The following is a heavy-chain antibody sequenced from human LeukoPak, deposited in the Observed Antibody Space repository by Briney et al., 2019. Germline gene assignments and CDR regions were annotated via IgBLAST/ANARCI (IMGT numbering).Heavy chain of an antibody. CDR1: GYTXTGYY. V-gene: IGHV1-2*02. CDR2: INPNSGGT. Sequence: ASVKVSCKASGYTXTGYYMHWVRQAPGQGLEWMGWINPNSGGTNYAQKFQGRVTMTRDTSISTAYMELSRLRSDDTAVYYCARDLVVPGIAARYYFDYWGQGSLVTVSS. J-gene: IGHJ4*02. CDR3: ARDLVVPGIAARYYFDY. D-gene: IGHD6-13*01.